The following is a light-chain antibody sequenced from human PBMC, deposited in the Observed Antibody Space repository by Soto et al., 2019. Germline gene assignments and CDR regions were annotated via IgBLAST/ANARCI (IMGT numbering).Light chain of an antibody. CDR3: QQRSNWSFT. J-gene: IGKJ1*01. CDR2: DAT. Sequence: EVVLTQSPGTLSLSPGERATLSCRASQSVRSNYLAWYQQKPGQPPRLLIYDATTRATGIPARFSGSGSGTDFTLTISSLEPEDFAVYYCQQRSNWSFTFGQGTKVDI. CDR1: QSVRSNY. V-gene: IGKV3D-20*02.